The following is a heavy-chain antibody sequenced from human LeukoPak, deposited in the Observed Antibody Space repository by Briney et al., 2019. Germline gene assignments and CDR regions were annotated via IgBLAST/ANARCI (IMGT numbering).Heavy chain of an antibody. Sequence: GGSLRLSCAASGFTFGSYAMSWVRQAPGKGLQWVSAISGGGGSTYYADSVKGRFTISRDNSKNTLYLQMNSLRAEGAAVYYCAKNGFHCTSTSCYSTSYYFDYWGQGTLVTVSS. CDR2: ISGGGGST. V-gene: IGHV3-23*01. D-gene: IGHD2-2*01. J-gene: IGHJ4*02. CDR3: AKNGFHCTSTSCYSTSYYFDY. CDR1: GFTFGSYA.